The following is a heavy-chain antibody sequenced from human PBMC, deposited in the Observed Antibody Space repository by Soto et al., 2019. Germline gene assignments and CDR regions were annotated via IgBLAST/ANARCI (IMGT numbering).Heavy chain of an antibody. CDR3: ARGRPFWSGYLNYFDY. CDR2: INHSGST. D-gene: IGHD3-3*01. J-gene: IGHJ4*02. Sequence: SETLSLTCAVYGGSFSGYYWSWIRQPPGKGLEWIGEINHSGSTNYNPSLKSRVTISVDTSKNQFSLKLSSVTAADTAVYYCARGRPFWSGYLNYFDYWGQGTLVTVSS. CDR1: GGSFSGYY. V-gene: IGHV4-34*01.